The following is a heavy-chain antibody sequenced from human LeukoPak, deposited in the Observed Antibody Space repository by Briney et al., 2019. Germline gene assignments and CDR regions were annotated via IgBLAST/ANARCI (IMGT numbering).Heavy chain of an antibody. D-gene: IGHD3-10*01. CDR1: GGSMNTYY. J-gene: IGHJ5*02. V-gene: IGHV4-59*08. CDR3: ARHTTMIRGDWFDP. Sequence: ASETLSLTCTVSGGSMNTYYWSWIRQPPGKGLEWIGYIHSSGGTNYNPSLKSRVAISIGTSKNQFSLKLSSVTAADTAVYYCARHTTMIRGDWFDPWGQGTLVSVSS. CDR2: IHSSGGT.